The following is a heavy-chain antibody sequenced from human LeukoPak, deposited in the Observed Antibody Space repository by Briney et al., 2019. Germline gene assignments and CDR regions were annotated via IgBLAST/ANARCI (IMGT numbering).Heavy chain of an antibody. CDR1: GVTCSNYA. V-gene: IGHV3-30-3*01. J-gene: IGHJ4*02. CDR2: ISHGGSNK. D-gene: IGHD6-19*01. CDR3: ARERQGTSGWFYFDY. Sequence: GGSLRLSPAASGVTCSNYAMGWVRQAPGKGLEWVAAISHGGSNKYYADSVKGRFTISRDTSKNTLYLQMNSLRPEDTAVYFCARERQGTSGWFYFDYWGQGTLVTVSS.